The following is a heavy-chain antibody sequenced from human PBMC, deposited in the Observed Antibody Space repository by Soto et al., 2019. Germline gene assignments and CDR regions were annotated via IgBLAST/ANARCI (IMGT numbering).Heavy chain of an antibody. CDR2: IYYSGST. CDR1: GGSISSSSYY. Sequence: SETLSLTCTVSGGSISSSSYYWGWIRQPPGKGLEWIGSIYYSGSTYYNPSLKSRVTISVDTSKNQFSLKLSSVTAADTAVYYCARTGARVGPFDAFDIWGQGTMVTVSS. D-gene: IGHD2-2*01. V-gene: IGHV4-39*07. CDR3: ARTGARVGPFDAFDI. J-gene: IGHJ3*02.